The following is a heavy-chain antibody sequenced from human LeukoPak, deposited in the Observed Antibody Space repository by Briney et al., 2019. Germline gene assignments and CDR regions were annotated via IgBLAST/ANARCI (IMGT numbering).Heavy chain of an antibody. CDR3: ARDEDVVVVPAARPSYGMDV. J-gene: IGHJ6*02. Sequence: ASVKVSCKASGYTFTGYYMHWVRQAPGQGLEWMGWINPNSGGTNYAQKFQGRVTMTRDTSKSTAYMELSRLRSDGTAVYYCARDEDVVVVPAARPSYGMDVWGQGTTVTVS. D-gene: IGHD2-2*02. V-gene: IGHV1-2*02. CDR2: INPNSGGT. CDR1: GYTFTGYY.